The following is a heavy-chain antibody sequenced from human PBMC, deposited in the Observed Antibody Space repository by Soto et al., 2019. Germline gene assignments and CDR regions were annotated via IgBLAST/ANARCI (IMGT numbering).Heavy chain of an antibody. CDR1: GYSFTSYW. CDR2: IYPGDSDT. J-gene: IGHJ5*02. V-gene: IGHV5-51*01. D-gene: IGHD2-15*01. Sequence: GESLKICCKGSGYSFTSYWIGWVRQMPGKGLEWMGIIYPGDSDTRYSPSFQGQVTISADKSISTAYLQWSSLKASDTAMYYCARIGYCSGGSCQGGETSWFDPWGQGTLVTVSS. CDR3: ARIGYCSGGSCQGGETSWFDP.